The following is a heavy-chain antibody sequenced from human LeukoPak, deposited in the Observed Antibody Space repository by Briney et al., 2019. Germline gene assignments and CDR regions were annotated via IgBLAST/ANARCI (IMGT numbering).Heavy chain of an antibody. Sequence: GESLKISCEGCGYMFSNYWIGWVRQMPGKGLEWMGIIYPGDSDTTYSPSFQGQVTISADTSINTAYVQWTSLKASDTAMYYCASTDPRHDGFDLGGPGTKVTVSS. CDR1: GYMFSNYW. CDR2: IYPGDSDT. D-gene: IGHD4-17*01. V-gene: IGHV5-51*01. J-gene: IGHJ3*01. CDR3: ASTDPRHDGFDL.